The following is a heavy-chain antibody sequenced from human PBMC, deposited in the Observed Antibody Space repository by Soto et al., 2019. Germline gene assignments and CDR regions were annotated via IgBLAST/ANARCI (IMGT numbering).Heavy chain of an antibody. CDR3: ARSTDGYFD. V-gene: IGHV3-74*01. Sequence: EVQLVESGGGLVQPGGSLRLSCAACGFAFSSYWMHWVHQAPGKGLVWISRINNDGTGPTYADSVKGRFTISRDNARNTVFLQMNSLRAEDTAVYYCARSTDGYFDWGQGTLVTVSS. D-gene: IGHD2-8*01. J-gene: IGHJ4*02. CDR2: INNDGTGP. CDR1: GFAFSSYW.